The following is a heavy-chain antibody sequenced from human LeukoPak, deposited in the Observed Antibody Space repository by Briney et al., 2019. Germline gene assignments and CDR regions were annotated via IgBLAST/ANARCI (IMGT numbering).Heavy chain of an antibody. V-gene: IGHV4-39*07. CDR1: GGSISSYY. CDR3: ASDSGIAAAGTLLGFDY. CDR2: MYYSGIT. Sequence: SETLSLTCTVSGGSISSYYWGWIRQPPGKGLEWIGSMYYSGITYYNPSLKSRVTISVDMSKNQFSLKLRSVTAADTAVYYCASDSGIAAAGTLLGFDYWGQGTLVTVSS. J-gene: IGHJ4*02. D-gene: IGHD6-13*01.